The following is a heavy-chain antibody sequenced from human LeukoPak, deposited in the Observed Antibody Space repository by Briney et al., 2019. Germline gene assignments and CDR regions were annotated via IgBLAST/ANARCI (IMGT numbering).Heavy chain of an antibody. D-gene: IGHD2-15*01. CDR3: ARPGRDYCSGGRCFGI. V-gene: IGHV4-34*01. Sequence: SETLSLTCAVYGGSFSGYYWSWVRQPPGKGLEWVGAINHSGSTNYNPSLKSRVTISVDTSKNQFSLKLSSVTAADTAVYYCARPGRDYCSGGRCFGIWGQGTMTVSS. CDR2: INHSGST. CDR1: GGSFSGYY. J-gene: IGHJ3*02.